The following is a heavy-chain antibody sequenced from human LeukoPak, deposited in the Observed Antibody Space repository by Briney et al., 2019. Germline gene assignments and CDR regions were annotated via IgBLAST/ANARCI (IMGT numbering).Heavy chain of an antibody. CDR2: ISYDGSNK. Sequence: GGSLRLSCAASGFTFSSYAMHGVRQAPGKGREGVAVISYDGSNKYYADSVKGRFTISRDNSKNTLYLKMNSLRAEDTAVYYCARDGYYYDSSGYFDYWGQGTLVTVSS. CDR1: GFTFSSYA. J-gene: IGHJ4*02. CDR3: ARDGYYYDSSGYFDY. D-gene: IGHD3-22*01. V-gene: IGHV3-30*04.